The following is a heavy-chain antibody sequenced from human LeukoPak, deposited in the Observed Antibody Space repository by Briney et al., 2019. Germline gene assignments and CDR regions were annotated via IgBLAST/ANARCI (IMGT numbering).Heavy chain of an antibody. D-gene: IGHD3-3*01. CDR1: GFAFSIYG. CDR2: ISGSGDSR. CDR3: ARKGGTRFDFWRGYGY. Sequence: GGSLRLSCAASGFAFSIYGMSWVRQAPGKGLEWVSVISGSGDSRDYADSVKGRFTISRDNPKNTLFLQMNSLRAEDTAVYYCARKGGTRFDFWRGYGYWGRGTLVTVSS. J-gene: IGHJ4*02. V-gene: IGHV3-23*01.